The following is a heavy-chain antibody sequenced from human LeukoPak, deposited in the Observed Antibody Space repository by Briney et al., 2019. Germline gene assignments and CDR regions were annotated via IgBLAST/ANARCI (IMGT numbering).Heavy chain of an antibody. CDR3: SRHDALPGDY. D-gene: IGHD2-21*02. CDR1: GFTFSGYT. J-gene: IGHJ4*02. V-gene: IGHV3-73*01. Sequence: GGSLKLSCAASGFTFSGYTIHWVRQASGKGLEWVGHIRTKADNYATDYDASVKGRFTISRDDSKNTAFLQMNSLKTDDTAVYYCSRHDALPGDYWGQGTQVTVSS. CDR2: IRTKADNYAT.